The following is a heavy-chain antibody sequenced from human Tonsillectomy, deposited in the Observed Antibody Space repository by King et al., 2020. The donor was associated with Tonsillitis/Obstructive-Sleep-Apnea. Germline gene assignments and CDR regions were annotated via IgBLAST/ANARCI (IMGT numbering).Heavy chain of an antibody. V-gene: IGHV3-48*03. J-gene: IGHJ3*02. D-gene: IGHD5-24*01. CDR3: ARDRDNDGLNDAFDI. CDR1: GFTFSSYE. CDR2: ISTSGTNI. Sequence: DVQLVESGGGLVQPGGSLRLSCAASGFTFSSYEMNWVRQAPGKGLEWVSYISTSGTNIYYADSVKGRFTISRDNAKNSLYLQMNSLRVEDTAVYYCARDRDNDGLNDAFDIWGQGTMVTVSS.